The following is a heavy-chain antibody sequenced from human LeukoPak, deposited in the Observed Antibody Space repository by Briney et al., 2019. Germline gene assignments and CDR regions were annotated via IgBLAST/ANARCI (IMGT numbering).Heavy chain of an antibody. Sequence: GASVKVSCKASGYTFTGYYMHWVRQAPGQGLEWMGWISAYNGNTNYAQKLQGRVTMTTDTSTSTAYMELRSLRSDDTAVYYCARDRQGPYQLLDSFGFDPWGQGTLVTVSS. J-gene: IGHJ5*02. D-gene: IGHD2-2*01. CDR2: ISAYNGNT. CDR1: GYTFTGYY. V-gene: IGHV1-18*04. CDR3: ARDRQGPYQLLDSFGFDP.